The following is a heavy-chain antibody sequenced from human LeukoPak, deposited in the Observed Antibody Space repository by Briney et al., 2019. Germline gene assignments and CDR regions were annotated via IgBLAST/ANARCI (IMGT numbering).Heavy chain of an antibody. CDR3: ARGPDYGDRLDYFDY. CDR2: IWSDATNM. CDR1: GFTFSHYG. D-gene: IGHD4-17*01. V-gene: IGHV3-33*01. Sequence: GRSLRLSCTTSGFTFSHYGMHWVRQAPGKGLEWVAVIWSDATNMYYGESVKGRFTIYSDNAKNSQDLQMNSLRAEDTAVYSCARGPDYGDRLDYFDYWAQGTLVTVPS. J-gene: IGHJ4*02.